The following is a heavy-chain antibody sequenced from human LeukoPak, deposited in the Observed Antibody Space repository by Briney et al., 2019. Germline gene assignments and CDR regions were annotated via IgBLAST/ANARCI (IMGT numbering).Heavy chain of an antibody. V-gene: IGHV3-23*01. D-gene: IGHD1-26*01. Sequence: GGSLRLSCAASGFTFRSYAMSWVRQAPGKGLEWVSAISGSGGSTYYADSVKGRFTSSRDNSKNTLYLQMNSLRAEDTAVYYCANSKGGSYGTHGYWGQGTLVTVSS. J-gene: IGHJ4*02. CDR3: ANSKGGSYGTHGY. CDR1: GFTFRSYA. CDR2: ISGSGGST.